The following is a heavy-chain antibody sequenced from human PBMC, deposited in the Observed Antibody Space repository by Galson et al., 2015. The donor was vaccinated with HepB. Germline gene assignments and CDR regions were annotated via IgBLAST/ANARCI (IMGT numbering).Heavy chain of an antibody. Sequence: CAISGDSVSSNSAAWNWIRQSPSRGLEWLGKTYYRSKWYNDYAVSVKSRITINPDTSKNQFSLQLNSVTPEDTAVYYCARYFYSSSWYGNNAFDIWGQGTMVTVSS. D-gene: IGHD6-13*01. V-gene: IGHV6-1*01. CDR2: TYYRSKWYN. CDR3: ARYFYSSSWYGNNAFDI. J-gene: IGHJ3*02. CDR1: GDSVSSNSAA.